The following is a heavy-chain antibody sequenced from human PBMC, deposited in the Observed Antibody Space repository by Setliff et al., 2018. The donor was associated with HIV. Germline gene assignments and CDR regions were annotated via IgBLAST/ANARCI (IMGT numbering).Heavy chain of an antibody. CDR2: INHSGST. CDR1: GGSFSGYY. Sequence: PSETLSLTCAVYGGSFSGYYWSWIRQPPGKGLEWIGEINHSGSTNYNMSLWSRVTISLDASRNQFSLELISVTAADTAVYYCARHKTNYDFYAFDVWGQGTMVTVSS. CDR3: ARHKTNYDFYAFDV. V-gene: IGHV4-34*01. D-gene: IGHD3-3*01. J-gene: IGHJ3*01.